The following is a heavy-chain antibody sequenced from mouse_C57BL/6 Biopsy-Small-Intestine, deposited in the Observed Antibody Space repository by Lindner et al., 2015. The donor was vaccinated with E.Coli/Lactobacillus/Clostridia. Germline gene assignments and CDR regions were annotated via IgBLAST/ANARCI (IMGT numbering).Heavy chain of an antibody. V-gene: IGHV1-63*01. Sequence: VQLQESGAELVRPGTSVKVSCKASGYAFTNYLIGWAKQRPGHGLEWIGDIYPGGGYTNYNEKFKGKATLTADKSSSTAYMQLSSLTSEDSAVYFCARWDNYYGTHWYFDVWGTGTTVTVSS. D-gene: IGHD1-1*01. CDR2: IYPGGGYT. J-gene: IGHJ1*03. CDR1: GYAFTNYL. CDR3: ARWDNYYGTHWYFDV.